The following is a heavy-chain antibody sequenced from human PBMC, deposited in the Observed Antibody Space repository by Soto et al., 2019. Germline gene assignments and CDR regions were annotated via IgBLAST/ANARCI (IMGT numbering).Heavy chain of an antibody. CDR3: ARPHKPFIAAAGTADYYYGMDV. Sequence: GESLKISCKGSGYSFTSYWISWVRQMPGKGLEWMGRIDPSDSYTNYSPSFQGHVTISADKSISTAYLQWSSLKASDTAMYYCARPHKPFIAAAGTADYYYGMDVWGQGTTVTVSS. CDR2: IDPSDSYT. J-gene: IGHJ6*02. V-gene: IGHV5-10-1*01. D-gene: IGHD6-13*01. CDR1: GYSFTSYW.